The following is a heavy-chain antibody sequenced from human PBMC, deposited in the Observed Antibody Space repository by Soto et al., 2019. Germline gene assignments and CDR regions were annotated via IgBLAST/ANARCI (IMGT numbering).Heavy chain of an antibody. D-gene: IGHD6-19*01. Sequence: EVQLVESGGGLVQPGRSLRLSCAASGFTFDDYAMHWVRQAPGKGLEWVSGISWNSGSIGYADSVKGRFTISRDNAKNSLYLQMNSLRAEDTALYYCAKSDRWLGHYYFDYWGQGTLVTVSS. CDR2: ISWNSGSI. V-gene: IGHV3-9*01. CDR3: AKSDRWLGHYYFDY. J-gene: IGHJ4*02. CDR1: GFTFDDYA.